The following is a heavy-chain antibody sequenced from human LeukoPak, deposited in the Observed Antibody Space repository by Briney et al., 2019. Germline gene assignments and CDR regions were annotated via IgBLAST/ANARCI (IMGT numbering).Heavy chain of an antibody. CDR3: ARDCIGCHGFDY. CDR1: GYTFTNYG. CDR2: VSAYADNT. V-gene: IGHV1-18*01. J-gene: IGHJ4*02. D-gene: IGHD2-15*01. Sequence: ASVRVSCKASGYTFTNYGITWVRQAPGQGLEWMGWVSAYADNTNYVQKIQGRVTMTTDTSTSAAYMELRSLRSDDTAVYYCARDCIGCHGFDYWGQGTLVTVSS.